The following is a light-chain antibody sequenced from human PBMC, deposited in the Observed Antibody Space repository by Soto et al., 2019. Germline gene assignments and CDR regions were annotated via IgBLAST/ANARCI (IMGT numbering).Light chain of an antibody. CDR2: ESS. J-gene: IGLJ3*02. CDR1: SSNIGEDY. CDR3: GVWDSSLNGKV. V-gene: IGLV1-51*01. Sequence: QSVLTQPPSISAAPGQTVTISWSGSSSNIGEDYVAWYQQVPGTAPKLIIFESSKRLPGIPDRFSGSRSGTSATLVITGLQTGDEADYYCGVWDSSLNGKVFGGGTKVTVL.